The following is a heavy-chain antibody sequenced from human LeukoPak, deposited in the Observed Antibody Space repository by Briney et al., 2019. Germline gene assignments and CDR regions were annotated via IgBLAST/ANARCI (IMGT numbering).Heavy chain of an antibody. CDR2: IGFEGIDK. J-gene: IGHJ4*02. D-gene: IGHD5-24*01. Sequence: GGSLRLSCAASGFTFNNFGFHWVRQAPGKGLERVAFIGFEGIDKYYAESVKGRFTISKDNSKTTLYFQMNSLRPEDTAIYYCAKDLHNHYSSDYWGQGTLVTVSA. CDR3: AKDLHNHYSSDY. CDR1: GFTFNNFG. V-gene: IGHV3-30*02.